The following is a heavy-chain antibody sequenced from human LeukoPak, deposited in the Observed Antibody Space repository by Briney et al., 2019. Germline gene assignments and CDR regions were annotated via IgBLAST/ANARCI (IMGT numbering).Heavy chain of an antibody. V-gene: IGHV1-18*01. J-gene: IGHJ6*02. CDR2: ISAYNGNT. D-gene: IGHD3-9*01. CDR1: GYTFTSYG. Sequence: ASVKVSCKASGYTFTSYGISWVRQAPGQGLEWMGWISAYNGNTNYAQKLQGRVTMTTDTSTSTAYMELRSLRSDDTAVYYCARDSYYDILTGYYRSSYYYGMDVWGQGTTVTVSS. CDR3: ARDSYYDILTGYYRSSYYYGMDV.